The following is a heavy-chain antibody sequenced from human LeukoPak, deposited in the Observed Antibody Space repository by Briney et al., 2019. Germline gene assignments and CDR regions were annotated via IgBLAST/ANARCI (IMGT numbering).Heavy chain of an antibody. CDR1: GFTFSDYY. CDR3: ARDQGIYTAMVTGFDY. Sequence: GGSLRLSCAASGFTFSDYYMSWIRQAPGKGLEWVSYISSSGSTIYYADSVKGRFTISRDNAKNSLYLQMNSLRAEDTAVYYCARDQGIYTAMVTGFDYWGQGTLVAVSS. D-gene: IGHD5-18*01. CDR2: ISSSGSTI. V-gene: IGHV3-11*01. J-gene: IGHJ4*02.